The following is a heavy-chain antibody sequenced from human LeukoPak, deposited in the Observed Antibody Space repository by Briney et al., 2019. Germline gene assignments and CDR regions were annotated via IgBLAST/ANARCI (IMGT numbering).Heavy chain of an antibody. Sequence: GGSLRLSCAASGFTFSSYGMHWVRQAPGKGLEWVAFIRYDGSNKYYADSVKGRFTISRDNSKNTLYLQMNSLRAEDTAVYYCAKVPLFYRSSTSCYGYYYYYMDVWGQGTTVTVSS. CDR1: GFTFSSYG. CDR2: IRYDGSNK. D-gene: IGHD2-2*01. J-gene: IGHJ6*03. CDR3: AKVPLFYRSSTSCYGYYYYYMDV. V-gene: IGHV3-30*02.